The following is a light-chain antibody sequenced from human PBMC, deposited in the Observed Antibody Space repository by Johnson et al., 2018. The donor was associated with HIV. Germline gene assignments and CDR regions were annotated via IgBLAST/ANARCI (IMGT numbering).Light chain of an antibody. CDR2: ENN. Sequence: QSVLTQPPSVSAAPGQKVTISCSGSSSNIGNNYVSWYQQLPGTAPKLLIYENNKRPSGIPDRFSGSKSGTSATLGITGLQTGDEAEYYWGTWDSSLSADVFGTGTKVTVL. CDR3: GTWDSSLSADV. V-gene: IGLV1-51*02. J-gene: IGLJ1*01. CDR1: SSNIGNNY.